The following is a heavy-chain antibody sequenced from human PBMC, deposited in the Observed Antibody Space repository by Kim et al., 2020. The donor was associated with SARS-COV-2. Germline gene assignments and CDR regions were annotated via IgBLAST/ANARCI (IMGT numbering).Heavy chain of an antibody. D-gene: IGHD5-18*01. CDR3: ARQTTGYSYGYRVRKWYFDL. CDR1: GGSISSYY. V-gene: IGHV4-59*08. CDR2: IYYSGST. Sequence: SETLSLTCTVSGGSISSYYWSWIRQPPGKGLEWIGYIYYSGSTNYNPSLKSRVTISVDTSKNQFSLKLSSVTAADTAVYYCARQTTGYSYGYRVRKWYFDLWGRGTLVTVSS. J-gene: IGHJ2*01.